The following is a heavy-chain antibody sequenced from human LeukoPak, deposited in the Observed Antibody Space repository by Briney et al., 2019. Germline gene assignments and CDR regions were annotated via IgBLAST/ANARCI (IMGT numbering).Heavy chain of an antibody. CDR3: ARDEGRSGVYDYVWGSYRPQYYFDY. CDR1: GYTFTSYY. CDR2: ISPSGGST. D-gene: IGHD3-16*02. Sequence: ASVKVSCKASGYTFTSYYMHWVRQAPGQGLEWMGIISPSGGSTSYAQKFQGRVTMTRDTSTSTVYMELSSLRSEDTAVYYCARDEGRSGVYDYVWGSYRPQYYFDYWGQGTLVTVSS. V-gene: IGHV1-46*01. J-gene: IGHJ4*02.